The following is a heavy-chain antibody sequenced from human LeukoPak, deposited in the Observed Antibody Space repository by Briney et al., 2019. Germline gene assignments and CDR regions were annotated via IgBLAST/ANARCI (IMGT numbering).Heavy chain of an antibody. Sequence: GGSLRLSCAASGFTFSSYAMSWVRQAPGKGLEWVSTIGDNGDSTYYADSVKGRFTISRDNSKNTLYLQMNSLRAQDTAVYYCAKYNYGGNPNEYYFDYWGQGTLVTVSS. CDR2: IGDNGDST. D-gene: IGHD4-23*01. CDR1: GFTFSSYA. V-gene: IGHV3-23*01. J-gene: IGHJ4*02. CDR3: AKYNYGGNPNEYYFDY.